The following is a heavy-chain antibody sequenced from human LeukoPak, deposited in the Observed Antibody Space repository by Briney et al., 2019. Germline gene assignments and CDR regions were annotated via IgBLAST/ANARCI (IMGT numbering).Heavy chain of an antibody. CDR1: GFTFDDYA. CDR2: ISWDGGST. CDR3: AKDTSSHYGGNPFYFDY. D-gene: IGHD4-23*01. V-gene: IGHV3-43D*03. Sequence: GGSLRLSCAASGFTFDDYAMHWVRQAPGKGLEWVSLISWDGGSTYYADSVKGRFTISRDNSKNSLYLQMNSLRAEDTALYYCAKDTSSHYGGNPFYFDYWGQGTLVTVSS. J-gene: IGHJ4*02.